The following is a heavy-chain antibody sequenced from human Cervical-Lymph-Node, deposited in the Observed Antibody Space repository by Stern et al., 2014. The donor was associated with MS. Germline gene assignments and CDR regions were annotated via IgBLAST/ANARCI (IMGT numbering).Heavy chain of an antibody. Sequence: VQLVESGGGLVMPGPSLRLPRAASGFTFSDYYLSWIRQAPGKGLEWVSYISNDGDPIYCVDSVKGRFTISRDNAKNSVHLQMNSLRAEDTAVYYCVRGSGYGGRRYWGQGTLVTVSS. CDR2: ISNDGDPI. J-gene: IGHJ4*02. D-gene: IGHD4-23*01. CDR3: VRGSGYGGRRY. V-gene: IGHV3-11*01. CDR1: GFTFSDYY.